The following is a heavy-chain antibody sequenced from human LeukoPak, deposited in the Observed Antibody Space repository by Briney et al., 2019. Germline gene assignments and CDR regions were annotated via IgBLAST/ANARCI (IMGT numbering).Heavy chain of an antibody. J-gene: IGHJ3*02. Sequence: GESLKISCKGSGYSFTSYWIGWVRQMPGKGLEGMGIIYPGDSDTRYSPSFQGQVTISADKSISTAYLQLSSLKASDTAMYYCARSPLWFGEPDAFDIWGQGTMVTVSS. CDR2: IYPGDSDT. CDR1: GYSFTSYW. V-gene: IGHV5-51*01. CDR3: ARSPLWFGEPDAFDI. D-gene: IGHD3-10*01.